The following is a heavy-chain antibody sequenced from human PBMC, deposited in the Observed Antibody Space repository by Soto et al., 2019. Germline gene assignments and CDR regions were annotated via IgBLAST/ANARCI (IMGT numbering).Heavy chain of an antibody. Sequence: QVPLVQSGAEVKKPGASVKVSCEASGDTFTGYYVHWVRQAPGQGLEWMGWISPHGGGAKYAQNFQGRVTLTTDTSHSTAYMEMTRLRSDDTTVYFCARADSGGNPPMSWGQGTLVTASS. CDR2: ISPHGGGA. CDR3: ARADSGGNPPMS. J-gene: IGHJ4*02. CDR1: GDTFTGYY. V-gene: IGHV1-2*02. D-gene: IGHD6-25*01.